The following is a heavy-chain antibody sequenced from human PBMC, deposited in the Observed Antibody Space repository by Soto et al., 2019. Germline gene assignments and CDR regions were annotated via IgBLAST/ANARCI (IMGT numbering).Heavy chain of an antibody. V-gene: IGHV1-3*01. CDR1: GYTFTNYA. Sequence: GASVKVSCKASGYTFTNYAVHWLRQAPGQALEWMGWLNAGNGDTKYSPTFQDRVTITTDKSTSTAYMELSSLRSEDTAVYYCARSRENWIDPWGQGTLVTVSS. CDR2: LNAGNGDT. CDR3: ARSRENWIDP. J-gene: IGHJ5*02.